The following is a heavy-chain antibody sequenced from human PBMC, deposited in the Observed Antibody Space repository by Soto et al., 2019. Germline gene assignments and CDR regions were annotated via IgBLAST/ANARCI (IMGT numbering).Heavy chain of an antibody. V-gene: IGHV6-1*01. D-gene: IGHD2-21*02. CDR3: TRETDRYCFNY. J-gene: IGHJ4*02. CDR2: TYYRSRWYN. Sequence: PSQTLSLTCAISGDSVSSNSVAWNWIRQSPSRGLEWLGKTYYRSRWYNDYAISVRSRITINPDTSKNQFSLQLNSVTPDDTAAYYCTRETDRYCFNYWGQGTLVPVSS. CDR1: GDSVSSNSVA.